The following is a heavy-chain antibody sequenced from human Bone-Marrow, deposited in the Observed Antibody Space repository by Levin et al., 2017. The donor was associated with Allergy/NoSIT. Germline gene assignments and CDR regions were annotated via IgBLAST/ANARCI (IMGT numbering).Heavy chain of an antibody. Sequence: ASVKVSCKASGYTFTHYFIHWVRLAPGQGLEWMGWINPNIGDTDSSQNFHGTVTITTDTSISTAYMELTSLTSNDTALYYCASISRAAFDMWGQGTVVTVSS. J-gene: IGHJ3*02. CDR1: GYTFTHYF. D-gene: IGHD3-3*02. V-gene: IGHV1-2*02. CDR3: ASISRAAFDM. CDR2: INPNIGDT.